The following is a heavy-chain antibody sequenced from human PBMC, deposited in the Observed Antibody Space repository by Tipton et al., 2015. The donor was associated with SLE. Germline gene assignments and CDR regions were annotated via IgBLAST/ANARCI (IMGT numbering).Heavy chain of an antibody. Sequence: TLSLTCSVSGGSINSHYWIWIRQPPGKGLEWIGYISYGGATNYNPSLKSRVTISVDTAKSQFSLRLTSVTAADTAVYYCARGLLTWRGAIVGVDVWGQGTLVTVSS. V-gene: IGHV4-59*08. CDR2: ISYGGAT. CDR3: ARGLLTWRGAIVGVDV. D-gene: IGHD2-21*01. J-gene: IGHJ5*02. CDR1: GGSINSHY.